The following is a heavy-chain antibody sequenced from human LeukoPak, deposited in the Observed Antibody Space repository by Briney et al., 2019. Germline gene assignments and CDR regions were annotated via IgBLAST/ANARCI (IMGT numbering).Heavy chain of an antibody. CDR3: AREDPQTTVPEGMDV. CDR1: GGSISYYY. D-gene: IGHD4-17*01. J-gene: IGHJ6*02. Sequence: SETLSLTCTVSGGSISYYYWSWIRQSPGKGLEWIGYIYYSGTTNYNPSLKSRVTISVDTSKNQFSPQLRSVTAADTAVYYCAREDPQTTVPEGMDVWGQGTTVTVSS. CDR2: IYYSGTT. V-gene: IGHV4-59*01.